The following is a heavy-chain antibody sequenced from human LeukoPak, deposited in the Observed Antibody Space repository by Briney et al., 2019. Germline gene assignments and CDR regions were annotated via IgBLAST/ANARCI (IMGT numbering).Heavy chain of an antibody. CDR1: GFTFSSYW. Sequence: GGSLRLSCAASGFTFSSYWMSWVRQAPGKGLEWVANIKQDGSEKYYVDSVKGRFTISRDNAKNSLYLQMNSLRAGDTAVYYCARIPKGSGWTFDYWGQGTLVTVSS. D-gene: IGHD6-19*01. J-gene: IGHJ4*02. V-gene: IGHV3-7*05. CDR2: IKQDGSEK. CDR3: ARIPKGSGWTFDY.